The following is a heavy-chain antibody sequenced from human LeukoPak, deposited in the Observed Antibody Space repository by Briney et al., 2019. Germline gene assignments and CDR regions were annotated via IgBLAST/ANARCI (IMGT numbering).Heavy chain of an antibody. Sequence: GGSLRLSCAASGFTFSSYAMSWVRQAPGKGLEWVSAISGSGGSTYYADSVKGRFTISRDNSKNTLYLQMNSLRAEDTAVYYCAILRQQLVNNWFDPWGQGTLVTVSS. J-gene: IGHJ5*02. V-gene: IGHV3-23*01. CDR1: GFTFSSYA. CDR2: ISGSGGST. D-gene: IGHD6-13*01. CDR3: AILRQQLVNNWFDP.